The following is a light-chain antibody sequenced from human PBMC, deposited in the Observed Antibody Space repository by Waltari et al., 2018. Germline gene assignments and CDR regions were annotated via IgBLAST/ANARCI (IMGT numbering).Light chain of an antibody. V-gene: IGKV3-11*01. CDR3: QQRYNWPWT. Sequence: EIVLTQSPATLSLSPGERATLSCRASQNIDSYLAWFQQKPGQAPRPLIYDTYTKVTGVAARFSGSGSWTDYTLTISSLEPEDFAVYYCQQRYNWPWTFGQGTKVEI. CDR2: DTY. J-gene: IGKJ1*01. CDR1: QNIDSY.